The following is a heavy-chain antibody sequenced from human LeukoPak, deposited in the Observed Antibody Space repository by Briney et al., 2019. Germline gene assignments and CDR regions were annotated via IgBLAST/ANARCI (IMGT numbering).Heavy chain of an antibody. CDR1: GFTVSSNY. D-gene: IGHD1-26*01. CDR3: ARDLSGRVGATDYYYGMDV. V-gene: IGHV3-48*02. Sequence: GGPLRLSCAASGFTVSSNYMSWVRQAPGKGLEWVSYISSSSSTIYSADSVKGRFTISRDNAKNSLYLQMNSLRDEDTAVYYCARDLSGRVGATDYYYGMDVWGQGTTVTVSS. CDR2: ISSSSSTI. J-gene: IGHJ6*02.